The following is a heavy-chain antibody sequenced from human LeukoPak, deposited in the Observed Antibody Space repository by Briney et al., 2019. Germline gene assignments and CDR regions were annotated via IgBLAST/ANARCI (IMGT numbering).Heavy chain of an antibody. Sequence: GGSLRLSCAASGFTFSSYSMNWVRQAPGKGLEWVSSISSSSSYIYYADSVKGRFTISRDNAKNSLYLQMNSLRAEDTAVYYCARGMASGWMQYYFDYWGQGTLVTVSS. D-gene: IGHD6-19*01. CDR2: ISSSSSYI. V-gene: IGHV3-21*01. CDR3: ARGMASGWMQYYFDY. CDR1: GFTFSSYS. J-gene: IGHJ4*02.